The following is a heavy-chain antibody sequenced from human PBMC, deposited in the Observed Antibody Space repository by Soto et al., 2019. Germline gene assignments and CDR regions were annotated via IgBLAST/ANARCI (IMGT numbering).Heavy chain of an antibody. J-gene: IGHJ4*02. CDR3: AHRQAQGIGLAGTFDS. CDR2: IYWDDDK. V-gene: IGHV2-5*02. Sequence: QITLKESGPTLVKPTQTLTLTCTFSGFSFSTTGVGVGWIRQPPGQALEWLALIYWDDDKRYSPSLKSRLTITKDTSKSQVVLTMTNMDPVDTATYYCAHRQAQGIGLAGTFDSWGQGTLVTVSS. D-gene: IGHD6-19*01. CDR1: GFSFSTTGVG.